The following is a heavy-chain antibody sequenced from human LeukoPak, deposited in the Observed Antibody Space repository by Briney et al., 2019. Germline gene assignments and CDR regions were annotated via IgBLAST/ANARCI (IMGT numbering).Heavy chain of an antibody. D-gene: IGHD3-22*01. Sequence: ASVKVSCKASGGTFSSYAISWVRQAPGQGLEWMGGIIPIFGTANYAQKFQGRVTITADESTSTAYMELSSLRSEDTAVYYCASQTYYYDSSGYYRYWYFDLWGRGTLVTVSP. CDR3: ASQTYYYDSSGYYRYWYFDL. CDR2: IIPIFGTA. V-gene: IGHV1-69*01. CDR1: GGTFSSYA. J-gene: IGHJ2*01.